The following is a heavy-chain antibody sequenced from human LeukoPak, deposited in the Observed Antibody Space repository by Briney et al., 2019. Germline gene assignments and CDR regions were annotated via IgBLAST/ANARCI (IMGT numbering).Heavy chain of an antibody. Sequence: PGGSLRLSCAASGFTFSSYSMNWVRQAPGKGLEWVSSISSSSSYIYYADSVKGRFTISRDNAKNSLYLQMNSLRAEDTAVYYCAGSQGFDWSTPFDYWGQGTLVTVSS. CDR1: GFTFSSYS. D-gene: IGHD3-9*01. CDR2: ISSSSSYI. J-gene: IGHJ4*02. CDR3: AGSQGFDWSTPFDY. V-gene: IGHV3-21*01.